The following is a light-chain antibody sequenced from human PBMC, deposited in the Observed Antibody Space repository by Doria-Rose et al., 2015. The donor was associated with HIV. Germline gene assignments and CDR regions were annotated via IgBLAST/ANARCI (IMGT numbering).Light chain of an antibody. V-gene: IGKV3-20*01. J-gene: IGKJ5*01. Sequence: EIVLTQSPGTLSLSPGERATLSCRASQRAKSSYLAWYQQKPGQAPRLLIYDASTRATGIPDRFSGSGSGTDFTLTISRLEPEDVAVYYCQQYGTSRCTFGQGTRLEIK. CDR1: QRAKSSY. CDR3: QQYGTSRCT. CDR2: DAS.